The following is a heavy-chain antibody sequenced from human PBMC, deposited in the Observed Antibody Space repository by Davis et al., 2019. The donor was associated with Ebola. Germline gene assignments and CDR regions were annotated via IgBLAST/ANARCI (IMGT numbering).Heavy chain of an antibody. CDR2: ISSNGGST. CDR1: GFTFSSYA. J-gene: IGHJ2*01. CDR3: TSGFVVTKNFDL. Sequence: GESLKISCSASGFTFSSYAMHWVRQAPGKGLEYVSAISSNGGSTYYADSVKGRFTISRDNSKNTLYLQMSSLRAEDTAVYYCTSGFVVTKNFDLWGRGTLVTVSS. V-gene: IGHV3-64D*08. D-gene: IGHD2-21*02.